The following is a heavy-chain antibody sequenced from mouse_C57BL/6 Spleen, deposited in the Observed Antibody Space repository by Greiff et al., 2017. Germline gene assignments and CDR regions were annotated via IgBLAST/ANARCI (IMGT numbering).Heavy chain of an antibody. J-gene: IGHJ1*03. Sequence: EVKVVESEGGLVQPGSSMKLSCTASGFTFSDYYMAWVRQVPEKGLEWVANINYDGSSTYYLDSLKSRFIISRDNAKNILYLQMSSLKSEDTATYYCARDRRYDYDGYFDVWGTGTTVTVSS. D-gene: IGHD2-4*01. V-gene: IGHV5-16*01. CDR2: INYDGSST. CDR3: ARDRRYDYDGYFDV. CDR1: GFTFSDYY.